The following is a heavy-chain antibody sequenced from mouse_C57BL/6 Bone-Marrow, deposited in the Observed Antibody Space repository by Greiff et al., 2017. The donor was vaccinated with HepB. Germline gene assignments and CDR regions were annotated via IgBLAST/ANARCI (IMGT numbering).Heavy chain of an antibody. CDR2: ISYDGSN. Sequence: EVKLQESGPGLVKPSQSLSLTCSVTGYSITSGYYWNWIRQFPGNKLEWMGYISYDGSNNYNPSLKNRISITRDTSKNQFFLKLNSVTTEDTATYYCARGIYYDYVPQFAYWGQGTLVTVSA. CDR1: GYSITSGYY. CDR3: ARGIYYDYVPQFAY. D-gene: IGHD2-4*01. V-gene: IGHV3-6*01. J-gene: IGHJ3*01.